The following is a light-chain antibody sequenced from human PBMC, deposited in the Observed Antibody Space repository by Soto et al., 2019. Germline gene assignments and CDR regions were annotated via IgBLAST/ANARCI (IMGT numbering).Light chain of an antibody. CDR2: DAS. CDR3: QQYNSYWT. Sequence: IQMTQSPSTLSASLGDRVTITCRASQSISSWLAWYQQKPGEAPKLLIYDASSLESGVPSRFSGSGSGTEFTLTISSLQPDDFATYYCQQYNSYWTFGQGTKVDIK. CDR1: QSISSW. V-gene: IGKV1-5*01. J-gene: IGKJ1*01.